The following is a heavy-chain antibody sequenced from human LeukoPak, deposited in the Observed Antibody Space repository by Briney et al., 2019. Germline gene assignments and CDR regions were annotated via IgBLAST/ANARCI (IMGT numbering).Heavy chain of an antibody. CDR1: GYSSTNYW. CDR3: ARPNITSYYDSRGYDAFDV. V-gene: IGHV5-51*01. D-gene: IGHD3-22*01. Sequence: GESLKISCKGSGYSSTNYWIGWVRQMPGKGLEWMGIIYPGDSATRYSPSFQGLVTISADKSVRTAYLQWSSLKASDTAMYYCARPNITSYYDSRGYDAFDVWGQGTMVTVSS. CDR2: IYPGDSAT. J-gene: IGHJ3*01.